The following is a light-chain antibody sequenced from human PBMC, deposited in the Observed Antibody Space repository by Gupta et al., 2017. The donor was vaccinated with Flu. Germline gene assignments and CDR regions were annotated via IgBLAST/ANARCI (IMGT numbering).Light chain of an antibody. CDR1: ESVNKD. V-gene: IGKV3-11*01. CDR2: DAS. J-gene: IGKJ2*01. CDR3: QQRINWPAT. Sequence: EIVMTQSPGTLSLSPGETATLSCRASESVNKDLAWHQQKAGQAPRLLIYDASNRATGTPARFSGSGSGTEFTLTISSREPEDFAVYYCQQRINWPATFGQGTKLEIK.